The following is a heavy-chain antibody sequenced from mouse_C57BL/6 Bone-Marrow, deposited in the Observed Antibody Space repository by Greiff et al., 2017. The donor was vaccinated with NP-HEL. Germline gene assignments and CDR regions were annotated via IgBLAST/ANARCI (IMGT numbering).Heavy chain of an antibody. CDR3: ARCITAGGMDY. J-gene: IGHJ4*01. CDR1: GFTFSSYA. Sequence: EVMLVESGGGLVKPGGSLKLSCAASGFTFSSYAMSWVRQTPEKRLEWVAIISDGGSYTYYPDNVKGRFTISRDNAKNNLYLHMSHLKSEDAAVYDCARCITAGGMDYWGQGTSVTVSS. D-gene: IGHD1-1*01. CDR2: ISDGGSYT. V-gene: IGHV5-4*03.